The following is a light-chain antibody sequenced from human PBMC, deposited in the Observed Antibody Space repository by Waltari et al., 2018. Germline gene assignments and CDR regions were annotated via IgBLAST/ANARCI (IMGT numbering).Light chain of an antibody. CDR3: QSADNSGTPVV. J-gene: IGLJ2*01. Sequence: SYHLTHPPSVSVSPGQTAMITCSGNTLPKKFAYWYQQKRGQAPVLMIYKDSERPSGIPERFSGSSSGTTVMLTISGVQAEDEADYYCQSADNSGTPVVFGGGTKLTVL. V-gene: IGLV3-25*03. CDR1: TLPKKF. CDR2: KDS.